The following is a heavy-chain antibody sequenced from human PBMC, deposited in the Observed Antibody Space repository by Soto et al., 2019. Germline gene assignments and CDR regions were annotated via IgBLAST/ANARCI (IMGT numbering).Heavy chain of an antibody. Sequence: SETLSLTCTVSGGSISSGGYYWSWIRQHPGKGLEWIGYIYYSGSTYYNPSLKSRVTISVDTSKNQFSLKLSSVTAADTAVYYCALNLMARGVMGALQWFDPWGQGALVTVSS. CDR2: IYYSGST. J-gene: IGHJ5*02. V-gene: IGHV4-31*03. D-gene: IGHD3-10*01. CDR3: ALNLMARGVMGALQWFDP. CDR1: GGSISSGGYY.